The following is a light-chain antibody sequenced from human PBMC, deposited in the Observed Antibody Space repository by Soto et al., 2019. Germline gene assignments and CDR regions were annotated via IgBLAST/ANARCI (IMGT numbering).Light chain of an antibody. CDR2: GAS. CDR3: QQYGDWPPET. Sequence: DIVMTQSPLSLPVTPGEPASISCRSSQSVSRNLAWYQQKPGQAPRLLIYGASTRATGVPARFSGSGSATEFTLSISSLQSEDVAVYYCQQYGDWPPETFGQGTKLEI. V-gene: IGKV3-15*01. J-gene: IGKJ2*01. CDR1: QSVSRN.